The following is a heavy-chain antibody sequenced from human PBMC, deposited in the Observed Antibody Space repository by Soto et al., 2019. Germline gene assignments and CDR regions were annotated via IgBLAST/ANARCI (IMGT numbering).Heavy chain of an antibody. J-gene: IGHJ4*02. V-gene: IGHV4-59*08. D-gene: IGHD3-22*01. CDR1: GGSISSYY. CDR2: IYYTGTT. Sequence: PSETLSLTCTVSGGSISSYYWSWIRQPPGKGLEWIGYIYYTGTTKYNPSLKSRVTISVDSSKNQFSLKLSSVTAADTAVYYCARAYYDSSGALRYFDCWGQGTLVTVXS. CDR3: ARAYYDSSGALRYFDC.